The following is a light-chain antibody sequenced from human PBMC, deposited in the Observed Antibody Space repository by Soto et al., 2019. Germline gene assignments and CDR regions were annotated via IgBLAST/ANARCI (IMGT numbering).Light chain of an antibody. V-gene: IGLV2-14*01. CDR3: SSYTSSSTPYV. Sequence: QSALTQPASVSGSPGQSITISCTGTSSDFGGYNYVSWYQQHPGKAPKLMIYDVSNRPSGVSNRFSGSKSGNTASLTISGLQAEDEADYYCSSYTSSSTPYVCGTGTKLTVL. J-gene: IGLJ1*01. CDR2: DVS. CDR1: SSDFGGYNY.